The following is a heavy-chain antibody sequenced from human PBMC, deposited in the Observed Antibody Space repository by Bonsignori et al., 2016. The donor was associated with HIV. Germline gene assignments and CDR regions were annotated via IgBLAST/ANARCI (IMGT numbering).Heavy chain of an antibody. V-gene: IGHV4-38-2*01. Sequence: RQAPGKGLEWIGSIYHSGSTYYNPSLKSRVTISVDTSKNQFSLKLSSVTAADTAVYYCARHLRSWDPPRAYYMDVWGKGTTVTVSS. J-gene: IGHJ6*03. D-gene: IGHD1-26*01. CDR3: ARHLRSWDPPRAYYMDV. CDR2: IYHSGST.